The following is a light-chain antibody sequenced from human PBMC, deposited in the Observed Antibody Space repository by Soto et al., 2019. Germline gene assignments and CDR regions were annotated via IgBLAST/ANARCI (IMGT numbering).Light chain of an antibody. Sequence: EIVLTQSPGTLSLSPGERATLSCRASQSVSSSYVARYQQKPGQAPRLLIYGASSRATGIPDRFSGSGSGTDFTLTISRLEPEDFAVYYCQQYDASLYTFGQGTKLEIK. CDR1: QSVSSSY. CDR2: GAS. V-gene: IGKV3-20*01. J-gene: IGKJ2*01. CDR3: QQYDASLYT.